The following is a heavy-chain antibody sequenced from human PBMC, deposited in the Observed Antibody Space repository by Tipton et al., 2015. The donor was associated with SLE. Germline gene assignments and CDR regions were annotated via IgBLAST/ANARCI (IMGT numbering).Heavy chain of an antibody. V-gene: IGHV3-53*01. CDR2: IYSGDKT. Sequence: GSLRLSCAASGFIVSSNYMSWVRQAPGKGLEWVSVIYSGDKTYYADSVKGRFTISRDNSKNTLYLQMNSLRAEDTALYYCAREASTGAFDYWGQGNLVTVSS. CDR3: AREASTGAFDY. D-gene: IGHD1-14*01. CDR1: GFIVSSNY. J-gene: IGHJ4*02.